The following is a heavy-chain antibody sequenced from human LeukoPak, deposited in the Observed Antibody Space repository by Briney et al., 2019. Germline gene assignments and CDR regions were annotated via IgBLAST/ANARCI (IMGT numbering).Heavy chain of an antibody. CDR3: ARGVWATVTTRGYFDY. CDR1: GFTFSTYS. Sequence: PGRSLRLSCAASGFTFSTYSMHWVRQAPGKGLEWVALITHDGTNKYYADSVKGRFTISRDNSKNTLYLQMNSLRAEDTAVYYCARGVWATVTTRGYFDYWGQGTLVTVSS. V-gene: IGHV3-30*04. J-gene: IGHJ4*02. D-gene: IGHD4-17*01. CDR2: ITHDGTNK.